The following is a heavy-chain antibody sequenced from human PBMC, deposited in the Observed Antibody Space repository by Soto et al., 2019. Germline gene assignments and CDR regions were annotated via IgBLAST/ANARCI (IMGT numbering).Heavy chain of an antibody. J-gene: IGHJ4*02. D-gene: IGHD2-2*01. CDR3: ARSSYCCSQSSHTSH. CDR2: IYHRGGT. Sequence: QVQLQESGPGLVKPSGTLSLTCAVSGDSISSSSWWTWVRQPPGKGLEWIGEIYHRGGTNYNPSLRSRVTISVDKSKNRFCLNLSCVTAAKTAVYYCARSSYCCSQSSHTSHWGQGSLVTVSS. V-gene: IGHV4-4*02. CDR1: GDSISSSSW.